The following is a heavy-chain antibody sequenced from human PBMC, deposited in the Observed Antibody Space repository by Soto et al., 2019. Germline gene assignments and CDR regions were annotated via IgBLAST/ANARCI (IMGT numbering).Heavy chain of an antibody. CDR3: AKRGKEDIVVVVAVGDAFDI. CDR2: ISGSGGST. V-gene: IGHV3-23*01. D-gene: IGHD2-15*01. J-gene: IGHJ3*02. Sequence: GGSLRLSCAASGFTFSSYAMSWVRQAPGKGLEWVSAISGSGGSTYYADSVKGRFTISRDNSKNTLYLQMNSLRAEDTAVYYCAKRGKEDIVVVVAVGDAFDIWGQGTMVTVSS. CDR1: GFTFSSYA.